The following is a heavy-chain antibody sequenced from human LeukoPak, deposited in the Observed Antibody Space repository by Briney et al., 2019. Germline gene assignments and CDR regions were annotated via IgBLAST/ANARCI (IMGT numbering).Heavy chain of an antibody. CDR1: GGSFSGYY. J-gene: IGHJ6*02. CDR3: ARGFYYGSGSHYYYYYGMDV. V-gene: IGHV4-34*01. D-gene: IGHD3-10*01. Sequence: PSETLSLTCAVYGGSFSGYYSTWIRQPPGKGLEWIGEINHSGSTNYITSLKSRVTISVDTSKNQFSLKLISVTAADTAVYYCARGFYYGSGSHYYYYYGMDVWGQGTTVTVSS. CDR2: INHSGST.